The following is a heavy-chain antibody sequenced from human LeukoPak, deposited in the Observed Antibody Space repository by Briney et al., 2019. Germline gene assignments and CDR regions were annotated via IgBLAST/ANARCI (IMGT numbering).Heavy chain of an antibody. CDR2: IYYSGST. Sequence: SETLSLTCTVSGASISSSYWNWIRQPPGKGLEWIGYIYYSGSTYYNPSLKSRVTISVDTSKNQFSLKLSSVTAADTAVYYCASAVGANAFDIWGQGTMVTVSS. D-gene: IGHD1-26*01. J-gene: IGHJ3*02. CDR3: ASAVGANAFDI. V-gene: IGHV4-59*08. CDR1: GASISSSY.